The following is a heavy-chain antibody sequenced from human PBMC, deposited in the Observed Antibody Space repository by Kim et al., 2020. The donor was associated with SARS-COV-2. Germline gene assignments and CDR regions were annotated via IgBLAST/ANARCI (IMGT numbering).Heavy chain of an antibody. V-gene: IGHV1-2*06. CDR3: TRSSSAYHFDY. Sequence: ASVKVSCKASGYTFTDYYMHWVRQAPGQGLEWMGHINPKSGGTYYSQKFQGRVTMTRDTSIITAYMELSSLLSDDTAVFYCTRSSSAYHFDYWGQGTLVTVSS. CDR2: INPKSGGT. J-gene: IGHJ4*02. CDR1: GYTFTDYY. D-gene: IGHD3-22*01.